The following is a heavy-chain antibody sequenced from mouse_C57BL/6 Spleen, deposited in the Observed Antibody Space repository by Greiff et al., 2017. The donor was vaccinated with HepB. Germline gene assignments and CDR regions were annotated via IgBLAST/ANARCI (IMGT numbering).Heavy chain of an antibody. CDR1: GFTFSSYA. Sequence: EVKLMESGGGLVKPGGSLKLSCAASGFTFSSYAMSWVRQTPEKRLEWVATISDGGSYTYYPDNVKGRFTISRDNAKNNLYLQMSHLKSEDTAMYYCAREDYYGSSRWYFDVWGTGTTVTVSS. J-gene: IGHJ1*03. CDR3: AREDYYGSSRWYFDV. V-gene: IGHV5-4*01. D-gene: IGHD1-1*01. CDR2: ISDGGSYT.